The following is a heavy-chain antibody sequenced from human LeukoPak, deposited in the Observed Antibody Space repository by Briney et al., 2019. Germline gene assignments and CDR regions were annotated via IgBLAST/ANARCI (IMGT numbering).Heavy chain of an antibody. CDR2: ISWNSGNI. Sequence: GRSLRLSCAASGFTFDDYAMHWVRQAPGKGLERVSGISWNSGNIGYADSVKGRFTISRDNAKNSLYLQMNSLRAEDTALYYCTKDMSYKGTWGSYPDSWGQGTLVTVSS. CDR1: GFTFDDYA. J-gene: IGHJ4*02. D-gene: IGHD3-16*02. CDR3: TKDMSYKGTWGSYPDS. V-gene: IGHV3-9*01.